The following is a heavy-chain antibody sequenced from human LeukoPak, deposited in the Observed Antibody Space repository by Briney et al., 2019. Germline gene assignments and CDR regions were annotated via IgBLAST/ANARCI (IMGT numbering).Heavy chain of an antibody. Sequence: GGSLRLSCATSGFTFSTYAMSWVRQAPGRGLEGVSAIGASSRDTYYADSVKGRFTISRDNSKSTLFLQMNRLRAEDTAVYYCAKVGPPYSRGWSIELDYWGQGTLVTVSS. CDR3: AKVGPPYSRGWSIELDY. CDR2: IGASSRDT. J-gene: IGHJ4*02. D-gene: IGHD6-19*01. CDR1: GFTFSTYA. V-gene: IGHV3-23*01.